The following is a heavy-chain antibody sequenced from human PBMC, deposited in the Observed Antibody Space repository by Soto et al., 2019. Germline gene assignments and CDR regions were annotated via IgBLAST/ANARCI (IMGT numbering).Heavy chain of an antibody. J-gene: IGHJ5*02. CDR2: IYYSGST. D-gene: IGHD2-21*02. CDR1: GGSISSGDYY. V-gene: IGHV4-30-4*01. Sequence: SETLSLTCTVSGGSISSGDYYWSWIRQPPGTGLEWIGYIYYSGSTYYNPSLQSRVTISVDTSKNQFSLKLSSVTAADTAVYYCARVEHIVVVTAIYWFDPWGQGTLVTVSS. CDR3: ARVEHIVVVTAIYWFDP.